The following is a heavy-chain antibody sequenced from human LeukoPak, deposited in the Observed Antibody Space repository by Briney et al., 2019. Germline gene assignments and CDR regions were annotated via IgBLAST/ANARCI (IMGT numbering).Heavy chain of an antibody. CDR3: ARDYLGYCSSTSCPYFDY. CDR2: ISSSSSYI. Sequence: GGSLRLSCAASGFTFSSYSMNWVRQAPGKGLEWVSSISSSSSYIYYADSVKGRFTISRDNAKNSLYLQMNSLRAEDTAVYYCARDYLGYCSSTSCPYFDYWGQGTLVTVSS. CDR1: GFTFSSYS. D-gene: IGHD2-2*01. J-gene: IGHJ4*02. V-gene: IGHV3-21*01.